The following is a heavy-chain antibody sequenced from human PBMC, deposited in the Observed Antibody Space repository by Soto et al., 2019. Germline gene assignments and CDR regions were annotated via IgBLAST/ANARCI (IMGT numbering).Heavy chain of an antibody. CDR2: IYPGDSDT. J-gene: IGHJ4*02. CDR1: GYSFTSYW. Sequence: GESLKISCKGFGYSFTSYWIGWVRQMPGKGLEWMGIIYPGDSDTRYSPSFQGQVTISADKSISTAYLQWSSLKASDTAMYYCARHEVGAAAGPHPGYWGQGTLVTVSS. D-gene: IGHD6-13*01. V-gene: IGHV5-51*01. CDR3: ARHEVGAAAGPHPGY.